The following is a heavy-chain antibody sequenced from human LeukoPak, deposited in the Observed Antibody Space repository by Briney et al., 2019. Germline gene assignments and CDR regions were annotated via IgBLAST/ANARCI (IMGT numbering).Heavy chain of an antibody. D-gene: IGHD3-10*01. J-gene: IGHJ4*02. V-gene: IGHV3-30*04. CDR3: ARDRAPWFGESIDY. Sequence: GGSLRLSCSVSGFTFSTYVMHWVRQAPGKGLEWVAVISYDGSNKYYADSVKGRFTISRDNSKNTLYLQMNSLRAEDTAVYYCARDRAPWFGESIDYWGQGTLVTVSS. CDR1: GFTFSTYV. CDR2: ISYDGSNK.